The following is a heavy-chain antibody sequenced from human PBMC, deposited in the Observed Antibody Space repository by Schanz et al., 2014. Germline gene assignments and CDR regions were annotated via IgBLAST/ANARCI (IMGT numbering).Heavy chain of an antibody. CDR2: RNQDGSEE. Sequence: EVQLVESGGGLVQPGGSLRLSCAASGFTFSRNWMSWVRQAPGKGLEWLANRNQDGSEEYYVDSLNGRLTISRDNARNSLYLQMNSLRAEDTAVYFCARGGAGSVLFFFDYWGQGTLVTVSS. V-gene: IGHV3-7*04. CDR3: ARGGAGSVLFFFDY. CDR1: GFTFSRNW. J-gene: IGHJ4*02. D-gene: IGHD3-10*01.